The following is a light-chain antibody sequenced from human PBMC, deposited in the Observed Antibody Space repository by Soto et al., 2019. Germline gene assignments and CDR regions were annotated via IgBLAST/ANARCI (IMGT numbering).Light chain of an antibody. CDR3: SSYAGSNNPVV. CDR2: EVS. V-gene: IGLV2-8*01. Sequence: QSVLTQPPSASGSPGQSVTISCTGTSSDVGGYNYVSWYQQHPGKAPKLMIYEVSKRPSGVPDRFSGSKSGNMASLTVSGLQAEDEADYYCSSYAGSNNPVVFGGGTQLTVL. J-gene: IGLJ2*01. CDR1: SSDVGGYNY.